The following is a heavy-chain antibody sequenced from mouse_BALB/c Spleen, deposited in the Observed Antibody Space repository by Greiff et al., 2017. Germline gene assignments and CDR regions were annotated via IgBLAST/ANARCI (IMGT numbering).Heavy chain of an antibody. D-gene: IGHD1-1*01. J-gene: IGHJ4*01. CDR3: ARTPITTVVARGYAMDY. V-gene: IGHV1-82*01. CDR1: GYAFSSSW. Sequence: QVQLQQSGPELVKPGASVKISCKASGYAFSSSWMHWVQQRPGQGLEWIGRIYPGDGDTNYTGKFKGKATLTADTSSSTAYMQLSSLTSVDSAVYFCARTPITTVVARGYAMDYWGQGTSVTVSS. CDR2: IYPGDGDT.